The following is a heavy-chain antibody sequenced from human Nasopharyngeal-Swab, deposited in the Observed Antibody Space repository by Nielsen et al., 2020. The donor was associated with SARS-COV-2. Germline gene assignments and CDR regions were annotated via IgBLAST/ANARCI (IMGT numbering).Heavy chain of an antibody. J-gene: IGHJ6*02. CDR2: ISSSGSTI. CDR3: ARVQYSSSSVAGARGLPGV. Sequence: LSLTCAASGFTFSDYYMSWIRQAPGKGLEWVSYISSSGSTIYYADSVKGRFTISRDNAKNSLYLQMNSLRAEDTAVYYCARVQYSSSSVAGARGLPGVWGQGTTVTVSS. V-gene: IGHV3-11*01. CDR1: GFTFSDYY. D-gene: IGHD6-6*01.